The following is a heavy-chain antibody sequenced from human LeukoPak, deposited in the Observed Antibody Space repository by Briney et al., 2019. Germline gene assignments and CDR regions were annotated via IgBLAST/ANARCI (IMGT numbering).Heavy chain of an antibody. V-gene: IGHV4-30-2*01. Sequence: SQNPSLTRPVSGGSLGRGIYSWGLVRQPPGKGLGWVGFIFHTGSTSYNPSLKSRVTISVDTSKNQFSLKLSSVTAADTAMYYCVRDGDYYDSGGYGNIWGQGTLVTVSS. CDR2: IFHTGST. D-gene: IGHD3-22*01. J-gene: IGHJ4*02. CDR3: VRDGDYYDSGGYGNI. CDR1: GGSLGRGIYS.